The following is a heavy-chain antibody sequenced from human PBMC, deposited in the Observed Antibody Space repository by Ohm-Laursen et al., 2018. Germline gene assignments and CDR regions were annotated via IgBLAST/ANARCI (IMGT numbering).Heavy chain of an antibody. CDR3: ASLKPPLYYYGMDV. V-gene: IGHV3-48*03. CDR1: GFTFSSYA. J-gene: IGHJ6*02. Sequence: SLRLSCAASGFTFSSYAMNWVRQAPGKGLEWVSYISSSGSTIYYADSVKGRFTIPRDNAKNSLYLQMNSLRAEDTAVYYCASLKPPLYYYGMDVWGQGTTVTVSS. CDR2: ISSSGSTI.